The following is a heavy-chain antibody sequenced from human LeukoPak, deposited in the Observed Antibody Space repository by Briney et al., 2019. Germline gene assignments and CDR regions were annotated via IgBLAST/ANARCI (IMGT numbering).Heavy chain of an antibody. CDR1: GYAFTNYD. Sequence: ASVKVSCKASGYAFTNYDINWVRQATGQGLEWMGWMNPNTGNTGYAQEFQGRVTMTKSASITTAYMELNNLRPEDTAVYYCARDLKGTLRFFDYWGQGTLVTVSS. CDR3: ARDLKGTLRFFDY. V-gene: IGHV1-8*01. J-gene: IGHJ4*02. D-gene: IGHD3-10*01. CDR2: MNPNTGNT.